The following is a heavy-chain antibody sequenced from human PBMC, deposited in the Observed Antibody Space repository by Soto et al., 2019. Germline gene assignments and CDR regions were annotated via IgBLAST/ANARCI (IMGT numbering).Heavy chain of an antibody. V-gene: IGHV4-39*01. CDR3: FGVLAATLAY. CDR1: GGSIRNTNYH. Sequence: PSETLSLTCSVSGGSIRNTNYHWGWIRQPPGKGLEWIGTLYYRGATDYNPSLKRRVTISVDTSKNQLSLNLSSVTAADTAVYYCFGVLAATLAYWGQGPLVT. J-gene: IGHJ4*01. CDR2: LYYRGAT. D-gene: IGHD2-21*02.